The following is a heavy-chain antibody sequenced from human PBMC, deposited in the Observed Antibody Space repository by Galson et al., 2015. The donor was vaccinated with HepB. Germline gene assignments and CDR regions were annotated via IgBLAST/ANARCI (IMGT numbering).Heavy chain of an antibody. CDR2: INSDGSST. CDR1: GFTFSSYW. V-gene: IGHV3-74*01. CDR3: ARERAYSYYGMDV. J-gene: IGHJ6*02. Sequence: SLRLSCAASGFTFSSYWMHWVRQAPGKGLVWVSRINSDGSSTSYADSVKGRFTISRDNAKNTLYLQMNSLRAEDTAVYYCARERAYSYYGMDVWGQGTTVTVSS.